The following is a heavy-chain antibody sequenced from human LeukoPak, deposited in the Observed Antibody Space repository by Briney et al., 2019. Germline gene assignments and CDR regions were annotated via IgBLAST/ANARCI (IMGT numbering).Heavy chain of an antibody. V-gene: IGHV1-69*04. Sequence: SVKVSCKASGGTFSSYAISWVRQAPGHGLEWMGRIIPILGIANYAQKFQGRVTITADKSTSTAYMELSSLRSEDTAVYYCAREGIAVAPDAFDIWGQGTMVTVSS. D-gene: IGHD6-19*01. CDR3: AREGIAVAPDAFDI. CDR2: IIPILGIA. J-gene: IGHJ3*02. CDR1: GGTFSSYA.